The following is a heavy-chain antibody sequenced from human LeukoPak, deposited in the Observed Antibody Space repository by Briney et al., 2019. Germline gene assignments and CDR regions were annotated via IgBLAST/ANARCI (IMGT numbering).Heavy chain of an antibody. CDR3: ARDLGQYYDTSDNWFDP. CDR2: IYSGGST. J-gene: IGHJ5*02. V-gene: IGHV3-66*01. D-gene: IGHD3-22*01. Sequence: GGSLRLSCAASGFTVSNNYMSWVRQAPGKGLEWVSAIYSGGSTYYADSVKGRFTISTDNSKNTVYLQMNSLRAEDTALYYCARDLGQYYDTSDNWFDPWGQGTLVTVSS. CDR1: GFTVSNNY.